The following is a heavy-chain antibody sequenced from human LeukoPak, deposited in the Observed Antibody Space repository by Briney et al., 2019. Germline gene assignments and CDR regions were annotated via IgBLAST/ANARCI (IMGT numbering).Heavy chain of an antibody. J-gene: IGHJ5*02. V-gene: IGHV3-30*18. Sequence: GGSLRLSCAASGFTPSSYGMQWVRQAPGMGPEWVSVISHDGTVRHYADSVKGRFTISRDSSTNRLYLQMDSLRTEDTAVYYCAKEGSQYASSWFDHWGQGTLVTVSS. CDR2: ISHDGTVR. CDR3: AKEGSQYASSWFDH. CDR1: GFTPSSYG. D-gene: IGHD2-2*01.